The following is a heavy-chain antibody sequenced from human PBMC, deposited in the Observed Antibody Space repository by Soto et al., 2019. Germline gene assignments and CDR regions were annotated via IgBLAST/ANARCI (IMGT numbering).Heavy chain of an antibody. CDR3: ARQFDPQRTSCYDY. CDR2: IYYSGST. CDR1: GGSISSSSYY. D-gene: IGHD2-2*01. V-gene: IGHV4-39*01. Sequence: QLQLQESGPGLVKPSETLSLTCTVSGGSISSSSYYWGWIRQPPGKGLEWIGSIYYSGSTYYNPSLKSRVTISVDTSKNHFSLKLSSVTAADTAVYYCARQFDPQRTSCYDYWGQGTLVTVSS. J-gene: IGHJ4*02.